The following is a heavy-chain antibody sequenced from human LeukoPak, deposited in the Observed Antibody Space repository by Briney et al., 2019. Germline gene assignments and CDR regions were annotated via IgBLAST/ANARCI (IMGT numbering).Heavy chain of an antibody. CDR3: ARGGGAGYYYFDY. J-gene: IGHJ4*02. CDR2: IYYTGNT. CDR1: GDSIIGYY. D-gene: IGHD5-18*01. Sequence: NPSETLSLTCSVSGDSIIGYYWGWIRQPPGKGLEWIGNIYYTGNTYYNSSLKSRVTISVDTSKNQFSLKLSSVTAADTAVYYCARGGGAGYYYFDYWGQGTLVTVSS. V-gene: IGHV4-38-2*02.